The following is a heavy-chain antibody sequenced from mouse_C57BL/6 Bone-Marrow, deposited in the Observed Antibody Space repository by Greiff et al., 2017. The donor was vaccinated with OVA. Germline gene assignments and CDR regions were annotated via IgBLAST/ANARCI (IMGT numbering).Heavy chain of an antibody. CDR3: ARIPYDGLWYFDV. J-gene: IGHJ1*03. CDR1: GYTFTSYW. CDR2: INPSNGGT. Sequence: VKLQQPGTELVKPGASVKLSCKASGYTFTSYWMHWVKQRPGQGLEWIGNINPSNGGTNYNEKFKSKATLTVDKSSSTAYMQLSSLTSEDSAVYYCARIPYDGLWYFDVWGTGTTVTVSS. D-gene: IGHD2-3*01. V-gene: IGHV1-53*01.